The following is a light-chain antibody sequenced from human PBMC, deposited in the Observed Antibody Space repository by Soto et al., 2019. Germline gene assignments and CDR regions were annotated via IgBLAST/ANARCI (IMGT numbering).Light chain of an antibody. V-gene: IGKV3-20*01. Sequence: EIVLTQSPGTLSLSPGESATLSCRASQSVSSTYLAWYRQKPGQSPRLLIYGVSSGATGIPDRFSGCGSGTDFTLTISRLEPEDFAVYYCQQFGSSPITFGQGTRLEIK. CDR2: GVS. J-gene: IGKJ5*01. CDR3: QQFGSSPIT. CDR1: QSVSSTY.